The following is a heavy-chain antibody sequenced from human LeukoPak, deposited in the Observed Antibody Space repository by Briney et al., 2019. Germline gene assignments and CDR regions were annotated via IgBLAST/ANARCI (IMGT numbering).Heavy chain of an antibody. J-gene: IGHJ4*02. Sequence: PSETLSLTCTVSGGSISSYYWSWIRQPPGKGLEWIGYIYYSGSTNYNPSLKSRVTISVDTSKNQFSLKLSSVTAADTAVYYCARDIPIVGAIAYWGQGTLVTVSS. CDR2: IYYSGST. CDR3: ARDIPIVGAIAY. V-gene: IGHV4-59*01. D-gene: IGHD1-26*01. CDR1: GGSISSYY.